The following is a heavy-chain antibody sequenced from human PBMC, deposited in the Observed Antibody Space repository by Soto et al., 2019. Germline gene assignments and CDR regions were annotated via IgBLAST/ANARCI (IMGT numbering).Heavy chain of an antibody. J-gene: IGHJ3*01. D-gene: IGHD2-2*01. CDR3: EKDLLFFSSTGCYPVAFDF. V-gene: IGHV3-23*01. Sequence: PGGSLRLSCAASGFTFSSYAMSWVRQAPGKGLEWVSAISGSGGSTYYADSVKGRFTISRDNSKNTLYLQMNSLRAEDTAVYYCEKDLLFFSSTGCYPVAFDFGGKGKRVTVSS. CDR1: GFTFSSYA. CDR2: ISGSGGST.